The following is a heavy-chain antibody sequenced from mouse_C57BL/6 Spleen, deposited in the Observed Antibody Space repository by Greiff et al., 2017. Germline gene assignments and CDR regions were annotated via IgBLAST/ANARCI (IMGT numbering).Heavy chain of an antibody. D-gene: IGHD4-1*02. CDR2: IRNKANGYTT. Sequence: DVMLVESGGGLVQPGGSLSLSCAASGFTFTDYYMSWVRQPPGKALEWLGFIRNKANGYTTEYSASVKGRFTISRDNSQSILYLQMNALRAEDSATYYCARHQLDGDYFAYWGQGTTLTVSA. J-gene: IGHJ2*01. CDR1: GFTFTDYY. CDR3: ARHQLDGDYFAY. V-gene: IGHV7-3*01.